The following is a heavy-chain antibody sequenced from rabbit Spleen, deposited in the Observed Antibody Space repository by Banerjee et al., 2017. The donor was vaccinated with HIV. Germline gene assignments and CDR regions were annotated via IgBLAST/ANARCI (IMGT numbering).Heavy chain of an antibody. D-gene: IGHD8-1*01. CDR2: INIVTGKS. CDR3: ARDPHGDGAGVSYDL. V-gene: IGHV1S45*01. CDR1: GVSLNDKDV. J-gene: IGHJ6*01. Sequence: EQLEESGGGLVKPEGSLTLTCKASGVSLNDKDVMCWVRQAPGKGLEWITCINIVTGKSVYASWAEGRFIMSRTSSTTVTLQMTSLTAADTATYFCARDPHGDGAGVSYDLWGQGTLVTVS.